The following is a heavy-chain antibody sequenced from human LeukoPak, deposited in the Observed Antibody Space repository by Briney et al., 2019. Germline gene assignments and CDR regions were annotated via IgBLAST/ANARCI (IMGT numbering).Heavy chain of an antibody. CDR2: IYYSGST. V-gene: IGHV4-59*01. J-gene: IGHJ4*02. CDR1: GGSISPYY. D-gene: IGHD3-9*01. Sequence: SGTLSLTCTVSGGSISPYYWSWIRQPPGKGLEWIGYIYYSGSTNYNPSLKSRVTISVDTSKNQFSLKLSSVTAADTAVYYCASSRDSDILTGYPLRYWGQGTLVTVSS. CDR3: ASSRDSDILTGYPLRY.